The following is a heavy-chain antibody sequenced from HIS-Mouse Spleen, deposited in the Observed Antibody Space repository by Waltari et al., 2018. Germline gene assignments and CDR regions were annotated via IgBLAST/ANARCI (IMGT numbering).Heavy chain of an antibody. CDR3: AKVGVGAKDYFDY. J-gene: IGHJ4*02. CDR1: GFTFDDYA. V-gene: IGHV3-9*01. CDR2: ISWNSGSI. Sequence: EVQLVESGGGLVQPGRSLRLSCAASGFTFDDYAMHWVRQAPGKGLEWVSGISWNSGSIGYADSVKGRFTISRDNAKNSLYLQMNSLRAEDTALYYCAKVGVGAKDYFDYWGQGTLVTVSS. D-gene: IGHD1-26*01.